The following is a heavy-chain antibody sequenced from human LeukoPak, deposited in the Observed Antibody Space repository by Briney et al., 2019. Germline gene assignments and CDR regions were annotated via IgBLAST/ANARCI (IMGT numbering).Heavy chain of an antibody. CDR3: ARVGFDSGWYGYYYYYGMDV. CDR1: GYTFTSYD. J-gene: IGHJ6*02. D-gene: IGHD6-19*01. CDR2: MNPNSGNT. V-gene: IGHV1-8*01. Sequence: ASVKVSCKASGYTFTSYDINWVRRATGQGLEWMGWMNPNSGNTGYAQKFQGRVTMTRNTSISTAYMELSSLRSEDTAVYYCARVGFDSGWYGYYYYYGMDVWGQGTTVTVSS.